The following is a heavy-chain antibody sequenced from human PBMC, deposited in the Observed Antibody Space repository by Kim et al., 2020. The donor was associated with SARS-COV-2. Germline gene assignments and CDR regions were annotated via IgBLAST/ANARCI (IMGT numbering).Heavy chain of an antibody. J-gene: IGHJ4*02. CDR3: AKDHLAPL. V-gene: IGHV4-4*07. CDR1: GGSTRNYY. D-gene: IGHD2-15*01. CDR2: IYSSGASGGT. Sequence: SETLSLTCTVSGGSTRNYYWSWIRQPAGKGLEWIGRIYSSGASGGTDYHPTLKSRVTMSINTPANYVPLKMTSMTTAVTALSYCAKDHLAPLWGQGTLVT.